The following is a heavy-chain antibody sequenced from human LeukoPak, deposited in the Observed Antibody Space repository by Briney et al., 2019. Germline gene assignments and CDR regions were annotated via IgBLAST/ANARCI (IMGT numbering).Heavy chain of an antibody. J-gene: IGHJ4*02. D-gene: IGHD3-9*01. Sequence: PGGSLRLSCAASELTLSSNYMSWIRQAPGRGLEWVSAISGSGGSTYYADSVKGRFTISRDNSKNTLYLQMNSLRAEDTAVYYCAKTPGGDDYDILTGSYYFDYWGQGTLVTVSS. CDR1: ELTLSSNY. CDR3: AKTPGGDDYDILTGSYYFDY. V-gene: IGHV3-23*01. CDR2: ISGSGGST.